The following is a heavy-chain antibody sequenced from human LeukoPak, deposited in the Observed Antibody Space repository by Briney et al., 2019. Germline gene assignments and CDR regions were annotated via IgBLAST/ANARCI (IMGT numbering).Heavy chain of an antibody. CDR1: GYTLTELS. CDR3: ATVHHSSSWYKLYYYMDV. D-gene: IGHD6-13*01. J-gene: IGHJ6*03. Sequence: EASVKVSCKVSGYTLTELSMHWVRQAPGKGLEWMGGFDPEDGETIYAQKFQGRVTMTEDTSTDTAYMELSSLRSEDTAVYYCATVHHSSSWYKLYYYMDVWGKGTTVTVSS. V-gene: IGHV1-24*01. CDR2: FDPEDGET.